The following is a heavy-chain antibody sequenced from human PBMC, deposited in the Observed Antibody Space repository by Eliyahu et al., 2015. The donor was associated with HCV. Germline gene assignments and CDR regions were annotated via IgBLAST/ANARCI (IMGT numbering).Heavy chain of an antibody. CDR1: GYNFXTYA. J-gene: IGHJ4*02. Sequence: QVQLVQSGAEVKKPGASVXVSCKASGYNFXTYAVXWVRQAPGQRPEWMGWINTVNGNTKYSQKFQGRVAITRDTSASTAYMELSSLRSEDTALYYCARGYFDGSVYYPGDYWGQGTLVTVSS. V-gene: IGHV1-3*04. D-gene: IGHD3-22*01. CDR3: ARGYFDGSVYYPGDY. CDR2: INTVNGNT.